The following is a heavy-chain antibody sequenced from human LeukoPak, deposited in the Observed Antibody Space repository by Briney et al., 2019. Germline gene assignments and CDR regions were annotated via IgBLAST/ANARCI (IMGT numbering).Heavy chain of an antibody. Sequence: SETLSLTCTVSGGSLSSSSYYWGWIRQPPGKGLEWIGRIYYSGSTYYNPSLKSRVTISVDTSKNQFSLKLSSVTAADTAVYYCARDEGYSSGWFDYWGQGTLVTVSS. J-gene: IGHJ4*02. V-gene: IGHV4-39*07. CDR3: ARDEGYSSGWFDY. CDR1: GGSLSSSSYY. CDR2: IYYSGST. D-gene: IGHD6-19*01.